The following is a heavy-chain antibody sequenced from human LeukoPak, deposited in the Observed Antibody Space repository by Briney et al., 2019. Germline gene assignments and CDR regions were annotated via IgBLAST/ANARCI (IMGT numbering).Heavy chain of an antibody. D-gene: IGHD3-22*01. CDR2: ISYDGSNK. Sequence: GGSLRLSCAASGFTFSSYAMHWVRQAPGKGLEWVAVISYDGSNKYYADSVKGRFTISRDNSKNTLYLQMNSLRAEDTAVYYCAKGNDIGGYYYPHFDYWGQGTLVTVSS. CDR1: GFTFSSYA. J-gene: IGHJ4*02. V-gene: IGHV3-30-3*01. CDR3: AKGNDIGGYYYPHFDY.